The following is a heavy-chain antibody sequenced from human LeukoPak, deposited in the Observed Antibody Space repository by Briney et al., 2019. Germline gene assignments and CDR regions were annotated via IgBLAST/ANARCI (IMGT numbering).Heavy chain of an antibody. D-gene: IGHD5-24*01. Sequence: GGSLRLSCAASGFTFSLYSMNWVRQAPGKGLEWVSVISSSGSYIYYADSVRGRFTISRDNAKNSLYLQMNSLGDEDTALYYCTREPEMAKMVSYFDLWGQGTLVTVS. CDR3: TREPEMAKMVSYFDL. CDR2: ISSSGSYI. V-gene: IGHV3-21*01. CDR1: GFTFSLYS. J-gene: IGHJ4*02.